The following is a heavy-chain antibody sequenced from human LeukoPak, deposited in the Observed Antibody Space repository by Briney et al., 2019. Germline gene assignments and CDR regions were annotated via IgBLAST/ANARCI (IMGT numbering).Heavy chain of an antibody. Sequence: AGSLRLSCAASGFTFSNAWMTWVRQAPGKGLEWVGRIKRKTDGGTTDYAAPVKGRFTISRDDSKNTLYLQMNNLQTEDTAVYYCTTRTDSSGILDYWGQGTLVTVSS. D-gene: IGHD4-23*01. CDR1: GFTFSNAW. V-gene: IGHV3-15*01. CDR3: TTRTDSSGILDY. J-gene: IGHJ4*02. CDR2: IKRKTDGGTT.